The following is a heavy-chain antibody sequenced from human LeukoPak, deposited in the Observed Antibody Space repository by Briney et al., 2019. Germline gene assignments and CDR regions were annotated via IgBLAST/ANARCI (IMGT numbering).Heavy chain of an antibody. V-gene: IGHV1-46*01. CDR2: INPTSGST. J-gene: IGHJ1*01. Sequence: GASVKVSCKASGYTFTSYYLHWVRQAPGQGLEWMGIINPTSGSTNYAQKFQGRVTMTRDTSTNTVYMEVSSLRSEDTALYYCAKDRGFRYSSGWRAYFQHWGQGTLVTVSS. CDR1: GYTFTSYY. D-gene: IGHD6-19*01. CDR3: AKDRGFRYSSGWRAYFQH.